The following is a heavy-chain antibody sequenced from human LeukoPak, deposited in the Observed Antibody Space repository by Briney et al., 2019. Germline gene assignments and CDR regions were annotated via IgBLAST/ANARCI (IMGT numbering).Heavy chain of an antibody. Sequence: PGGSLRLSCEASGFTVSRYAMSWVGQAPGKGLEWVSVMSGSGGSTDYADSEKGRFTISRDNSKNTLYLQMNSLRAEDTAVYYCAKDDYSAYGGGSWFDPWGQGTLVTVSS. CDR1: GFTVSRYA. CDR2: MSGSGGST. V-gene: IGHV3-23*01. CDR3: AKDDYSAYGGGSWFDP. J-gene: IGHJ5*02. D-gene: IGHD5-12*01.